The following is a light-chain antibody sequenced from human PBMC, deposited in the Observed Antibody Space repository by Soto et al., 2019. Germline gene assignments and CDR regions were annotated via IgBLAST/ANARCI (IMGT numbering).Light chain of an antibody. CDR1: QSAISN. J-gene: IGKJ1*01. CDR3: QQRSNWPT. V-gene: IGKV3-15*01. Sequence: IVMTQSPAPLSVSPGERVTLSCRASQSAISNVAWYQQKPGQTPRLLIYDASTRATDIPARFSGSGSGTDFTLTISSLEPEDSAVYYCQQRSNWPTFGQGTKVDI. CDR2: DAS.